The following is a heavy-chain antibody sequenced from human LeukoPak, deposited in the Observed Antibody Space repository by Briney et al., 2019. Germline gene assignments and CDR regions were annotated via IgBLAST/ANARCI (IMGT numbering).Heavy chain of an antibody. CDR1: GFTVRSNY. J-gene: IGHJ4*02. Sequence: GGSLRLSCAASGFTVRSNYMSWVRQAPGKGLEWVAVIYSGGGTYYAGSVKGRFTISRDNSKNTLYLQMNSLRAEDTAVYYCARVTYGSGTYGAFDYWGQGTLVTVSS. CDR2: IYSGGGT. CDR3: ARVTYGSGTYGAFDY. V-gene: IGHV3-53*01. D-gene: IGHD3-10*01.